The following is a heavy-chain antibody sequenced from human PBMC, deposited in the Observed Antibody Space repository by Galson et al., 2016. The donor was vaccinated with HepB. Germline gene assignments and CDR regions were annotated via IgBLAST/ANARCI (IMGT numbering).Heavy chain of an antibody. CDR1: GFTFSSYG. D-gene: IGHD2-21*02. CDR2: IWYDGSNK. CDR3: ARVPRGVVTAIDNFDY. J-gene: IGHJ4*02. Sequence: SLRLSCAASGFTFSSYGMHWVRQAPGKGLEWVAVIWYDGSNKYYADSVKGRFTISRDNSKNTLYLQMNSLRAEDTAVYYCARVPRGVVTAIDNFDYWGQGTLVTVSS. V-gene: IGHV3-33*01.